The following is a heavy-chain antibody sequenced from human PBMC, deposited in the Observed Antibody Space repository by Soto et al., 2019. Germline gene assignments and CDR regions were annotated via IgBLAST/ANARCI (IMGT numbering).Heavy chain of an antibody. J-gene: IGHJ4*02. CDR2: ISSTTNYI. Sequence: GGLLRLTGASTGVTCSGYCMNRVHQSAGKGLEWVSSISSTTNYIYYGDSMKGRFTISRDNAKNSLYLEMNSLRAEDTAVYYCARESEDLTSNFDYWGQGTLVTVSS. CDR1: GVTCSGYC. CDR3: ARESEDLTSNFDY. V-gene: IGHV3-21*06.